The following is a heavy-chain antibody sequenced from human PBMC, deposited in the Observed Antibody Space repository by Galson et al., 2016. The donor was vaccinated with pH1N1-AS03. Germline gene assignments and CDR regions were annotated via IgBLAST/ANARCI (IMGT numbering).Heavy chain of an antibody. D-gene: IGHD4-17*01. CDR2: INHSGNT. Sequence: ETLSLTCAVYVGSFSGYYWSWIRQPPGQGLEWIGEINHSGNTNYNPSLKSRVTISVDTLKNQFSLKLTSVTAADTAVYYCARAYGYGDYGIDYWGQGTLVTVSS. J-gene: IGHJ4*02. V-gene: IGHV4-34*01. CDR3: ARAYGYGDYGIDY. CDR1: VGSFSGYY.